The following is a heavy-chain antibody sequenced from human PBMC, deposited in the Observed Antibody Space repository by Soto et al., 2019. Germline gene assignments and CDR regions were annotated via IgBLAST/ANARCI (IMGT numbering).Heavy chain of an antibody. CDR3: TRLEYGVDV. J-gene: IGHJ6*02. V-gene: IGHV3-73*02. CDR2: IRSKANNYAT. CDR1: GFILSVSA. Sequence: EVQLVESGGGLVQPGGSLKLSCEASGFILSVSAVHWVRQASGKGLEWLGRIRSKANNYATAYAESVKGRFTISRDDSKNAAYLQMNSLKTEDTAVYYCTRLEYGVDVSGRGTTVTVSS.